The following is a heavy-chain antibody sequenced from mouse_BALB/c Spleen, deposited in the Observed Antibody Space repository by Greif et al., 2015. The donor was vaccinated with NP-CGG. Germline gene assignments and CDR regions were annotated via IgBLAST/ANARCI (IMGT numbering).Heavy chain of an antibody. CDR1: GYTFTSYW. J-gene: IGHJ4*01. Sequence: QVQLQQSGAELAKPGASVKMSCKASGYTFTSYWMHWVKQRPGQGLEWIGYINPSTGYTEYNQKFKDKATLTADKSSSTAYMQLSSLTSEDSAVYYCARGGITTVYYYAMDYWGQGTSVTVSS. CDR2: INPSTGYT. D-gene: IGHD1-1*01. V-gene: IGHV1-7*01. CDR3: ARGGITTVYYYAMDY.